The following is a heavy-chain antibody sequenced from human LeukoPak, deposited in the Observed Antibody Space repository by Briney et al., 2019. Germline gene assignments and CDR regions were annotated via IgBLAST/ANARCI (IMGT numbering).Heavy chain of an antibody. Sequence: PGGSLRLSCAASGFTFRRYDMHWVRQATGKGLEWVSAIGTAGDTYYAGSVKGRFTISREDDKNSFYLQMNSLTAGDTAVYYCARVRGNGWLYFFDYWGQGTLVTVSS. J-gene: IGHJ4*02. D-gene: IGHD3-10*01. CDR2: IGTAGDT. CDR1: GFTFRRYD. V-gene: IGHV3-13*04. CDR3: ARVRGNGWLYFFDY.